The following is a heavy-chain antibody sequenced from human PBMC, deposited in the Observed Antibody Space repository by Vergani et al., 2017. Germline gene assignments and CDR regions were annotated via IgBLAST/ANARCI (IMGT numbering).Heavy chain of an antibody. D-gene: IGHD2-15*01. V-gene: IGHV4-34*01. CDR1: GGSFSGYY. Sequence: QVQLQQWGAGLLKPSETLSLTCAVYGGSFSGYYWSWIRQPPGKGLEWIGESNHSGSTNYNPSLKSRVTISVDTSKNQFSLKLSSVTAADTAVYYCARGTGCSGGSCYLGYWGQGTLVTVSS. CDR3: ARGTGCSGGSCYLGY. CDR2: SNHSGST. J-gene: IGHJ4*02.